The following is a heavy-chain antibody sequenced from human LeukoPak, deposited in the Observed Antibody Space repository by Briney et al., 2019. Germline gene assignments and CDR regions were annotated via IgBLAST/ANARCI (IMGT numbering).Heavy chain of an antibody. CDR2: INPSSSDT. Sequence: ASVKVSCKTSGYTFTNYYIHWARQAPGQGLEWMGRINPSSSDTNYPQKFQGRVTMTRDTSITTAYMEPSGLTSDDTAVYYCARVATVVTPSNEYWGQGTLVTVSS. CDR1: GYTFTNYY. CDR3: ARVATVVTPSNEY. J-gene: IGHJ4*02. V-gene: IGHV1-2*06. D-gene: IGHD4-23*01.